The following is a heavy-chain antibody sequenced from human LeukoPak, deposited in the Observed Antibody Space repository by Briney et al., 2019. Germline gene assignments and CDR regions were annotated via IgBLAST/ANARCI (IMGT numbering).Heavy chain of an antibody. Sequence: ASVKVSCKASGYTFTGYYMHWVRQAPGQGLEWTGWINPNSGGTNYAQRFQGRVTMTRDTSISTAYMELSRLRSDDTAVYYCARDGDYDFWSGYNDYFDYWGQGTLVTVSS. CDR3: ARDGDYDFWSGYNDYFDY. CDR1: GYTFTGYY. D-gene: IGHD3-3*01. CDR2: INPNSGGT. J-gene: IGHJ4*02. V-gene: IGHV1-2*02.